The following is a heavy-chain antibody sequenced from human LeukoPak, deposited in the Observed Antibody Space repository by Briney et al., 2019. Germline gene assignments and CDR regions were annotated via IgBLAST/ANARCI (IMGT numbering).Heavy chain of an antibody. Sequence: VRQAPGKGLEWVSAISGSGGSTYYADSVKGRFTISRDNSKNTLYLQMNSLRAEDTAVYYCAKDGEGIVRLMFDPWGQGTLVTVSS. J-gene: IGHJ5*02. CDR3: AKDGEGIVRLMFDP. D-gene: IGHD2/OR15-2a*01. V-gene: IGHV3-23*01. CDR2: ISGSGGST.